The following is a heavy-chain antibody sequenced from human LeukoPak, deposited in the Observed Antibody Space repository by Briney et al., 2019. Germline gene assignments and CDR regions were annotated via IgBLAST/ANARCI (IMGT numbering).Heavy chain of an antibody. CDR2: ISGSGGST. CDR3: AKTRDGYNYYFDY. D-gene: IGHD5-24*01. V-gene: IGHV3-23*01. Sequence: GGSLRLSCAASGFTFSRYAMSWVRQAPGKGLEWVSAISGSGGSTYYADSVKGRFTISRDNSKNTLYLQMNSLRAEDTAVYYCAKTRDGYNYYFDYWGQGTLVTVSS. CDR1: GFTFSRYA. J-gene: IGHJ4*02.